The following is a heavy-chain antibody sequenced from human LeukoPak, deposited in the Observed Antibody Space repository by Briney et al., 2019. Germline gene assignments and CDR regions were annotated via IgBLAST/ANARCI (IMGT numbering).Heavy chain of an antibody. CDR2: MYHDGYT. V-gene: IGHV4-4*02. J-gene: IGHJ3*02. Sequence: SETLSLTCAVSGGSISNTDHWNWVRQPPGTGLEWIGEMYHDGYTNYNPSLKSRVTMSVDKSKNHFSLKLTSVTAADTAVYYCARSRGAVAGWSCDIWGQGTVVTVSS. CDR3: ARSRGAVAGWSCDI. CDR1: GGSISNTDH. D-gene: IGHD6-19*01.